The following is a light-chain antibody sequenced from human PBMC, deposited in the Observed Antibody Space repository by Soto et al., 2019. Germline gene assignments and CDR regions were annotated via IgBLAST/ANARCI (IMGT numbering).Light chain of an antibody. Sequence: QSALTQPPSASGSPGQSVTISCTGTSSDVGGYNYVSWYQQHPGKAPKLMIYEVSKRPSGVPDRFSGSKSGNTASLTVSGLQADDAADYYCSSYAGRNILVFGGGTKLTVL. CDR2: EVS. CDR3: SSYAGRNILV. V-gene: IGLV2-8*01. J-gene: IGLJ3*02. CDR1: SSDVGGYNY.